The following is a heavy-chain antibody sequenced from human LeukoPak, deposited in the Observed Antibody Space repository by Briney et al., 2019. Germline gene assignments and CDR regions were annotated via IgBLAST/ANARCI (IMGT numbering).Heavy chain of an antibody. CDR2: IYWNDDK. CDR1: ACSISSSGVH. J-gene: IGHJ5*02. CDR3: EHGVGGSYYYH. Sequence: SGPTPLKPTQTLTLTCSVAACSISSSGVHVGCIRQPPGKALVGLALIYWNDDKYYSPSLKTRLTMTKDTSYKQVVLTMTNMDPVDTGTDYCEHGVGGSYYYHCGQGTLVTVSS. V-gene: IGHV2-5*01. D-gene: IGHD2-15*01.